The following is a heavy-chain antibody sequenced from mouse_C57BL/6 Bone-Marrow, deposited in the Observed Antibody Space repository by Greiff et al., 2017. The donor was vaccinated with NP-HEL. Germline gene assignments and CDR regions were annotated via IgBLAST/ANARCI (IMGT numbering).Heavy chain of an antibody. V-gene: IGHV14-1*01. Sequence: VQLQQSGAELVRPGASVKLSCTASGFNIKDYYMHWVKQRPEQGLEWIGRIDPEAGDTEYAPKFQGKATMTADTSSNTAYLQLSSLTSEDTAVYYCTIRRYYGSSFFDYWGQGTTLTVSS. J-gene: IGHJ2*01. D-gene: IGHD1-1*01. CDR3: TIRRYYGSSFFDY. CDR2: IDPEAGDT. CDR1: GFNIKDYY.